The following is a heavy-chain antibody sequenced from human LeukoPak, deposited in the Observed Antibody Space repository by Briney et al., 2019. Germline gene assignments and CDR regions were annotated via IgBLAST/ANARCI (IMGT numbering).Heavy chain of an antibody. V-gene: IGHV4-4*02. D-gene: IGHD2-2*01. CDR2: IYHSGST. CDR3: ARDRGSSTRDYYYYYGMDV. J-gene: IGHJ6*02. CDR1: GGSISSSNW. Sequence: SETLSLTCAVSGGSISSSNWWSWVRQPPGKGLEWIGEIYHSGSTNYNPSLKSRVTISVDKSKNQFSLKLSSVTAADTAVYYCARDRGSSTRDYYYYYGMDVWGQGTTVTVSS.